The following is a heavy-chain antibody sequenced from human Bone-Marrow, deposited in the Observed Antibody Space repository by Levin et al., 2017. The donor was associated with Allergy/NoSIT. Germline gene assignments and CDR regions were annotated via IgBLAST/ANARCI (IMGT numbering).Heavy chain of an antibody. CDR3: AKGSSSLYSYFDS. Sequence: LSLTCAASGATSEECVTQGGRQVPGKGLEWVSSISWNSNSIDYGDSVKGRFTISRDNAKNFLYLHMNSLRVEDTAVYYCAKGSSSLYSYFDSWGQGTLVTVSS. CDR1: GATSEECV. CDR2: ISWNSNSI. D-gene: IGHD6-13*01. V-gene: IGHV3-9*02. J-gene: IGHJ4*02.